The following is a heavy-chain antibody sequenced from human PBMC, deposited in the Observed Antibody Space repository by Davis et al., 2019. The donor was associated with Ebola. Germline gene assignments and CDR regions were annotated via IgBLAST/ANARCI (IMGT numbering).Heavy chain of an antibody. D-gene: IGHD6-19*01. CDR3: VKDTSSVWFDV. CDR2: IWYDGSNK. J-gene: IGHJ3*01. Sequence: GESLKISCAASGFTFSSYGMHWVRQAPGKGLEWVAVIWYDGSNKKHADSVKGRFTISRDNSKNTLHLQMNSLRVEDTAIYYCVKDTSSVWFDVWGQGTTVTVSS. CDR1: GFTFSSYG. V-gene: IGHV3-33*06.